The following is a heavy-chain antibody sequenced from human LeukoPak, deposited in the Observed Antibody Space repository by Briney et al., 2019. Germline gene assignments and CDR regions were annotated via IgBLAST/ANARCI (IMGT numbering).Heavy chain of an antibody. CDR1: GGSFSGYY. V-gene: IGHV4-34*01. Sequence: SETLSLTCAVYGGSFSGYYWSWIRQPPGKGLEWIGEINHSGSTNYNPSLKSRVTISVDTSKNQFSLKLSSVTAADTAVYYCARGAYDFWSGYVGRYYYMDVWGKGTTVTVSS. CDR3: ARGAYDFWSGYVGRYYYMDV. J-gene: IGHJ6*03. D-gene: IGHD3-3*01. CDR2: INHSGST.